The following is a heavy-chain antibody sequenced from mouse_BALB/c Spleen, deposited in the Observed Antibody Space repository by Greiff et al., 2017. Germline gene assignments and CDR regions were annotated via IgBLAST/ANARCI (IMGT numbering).Heavy chain of an antibody. CDR2: ISSGSSII. CDR1: GFTFSSFG. Sequence: EVQRVESGGGLVQPGGSRKLSCAASGFTFSSFGMHWVRQAPEKGLEWVAYISSGSSIIYYADTVKGRFTISRDNPKNTLFLQMTSLRSEDTAMYYCARSGLGPAWFAYWGQGTLVTVSA. V-gene: IGHV5-17*02. CDR3: ARSGLGPAWFAY. J-gene: IGHJ3*01. D-gene: IGHD4-1*01.